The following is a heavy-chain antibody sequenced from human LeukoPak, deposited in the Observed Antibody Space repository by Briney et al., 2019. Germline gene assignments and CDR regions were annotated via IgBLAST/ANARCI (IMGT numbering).Heavy chain of an antibody. CDR2: IYYSGST. CDR3: ARGGYSYRFWFDP. CDR1: GGSISSYY. D-gene: IGHD5-18*01. J-gene: IGHJ5*02. V-gene: IGHV4-59*08. Sequence: SETLSLTCTVSGGSISSYYWSWIRQPPGKGLEWIGYIYYSGSTNYNPSLKSRVTISVDTSKNQFSPKLSSVTAADTAVYYCARGGYSYRFWFDPWGQGTLVTVSS.